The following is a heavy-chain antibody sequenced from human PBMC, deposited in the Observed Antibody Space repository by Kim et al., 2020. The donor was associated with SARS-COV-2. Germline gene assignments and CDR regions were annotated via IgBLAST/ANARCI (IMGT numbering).Heavy chain of an antibody. D-gene: IGHD6-19*01. CDR2: INHSGST. CDR1: GGSFSGYY. V-gene: IGHV4-34*01. J-gene: IGHJ5*02. CDR3: ARPAEAAHRGGWLDP. Sequence: SETLSLTCAVYGGSFSGYYWSWIRQPPGKGLEWIGEINHSGSTNYNPSLKSRVTISVDTSKNQFSLKLSSVTAADTAVYYCARPAEAAHRGGWLDPWGQGTLVTVSS.